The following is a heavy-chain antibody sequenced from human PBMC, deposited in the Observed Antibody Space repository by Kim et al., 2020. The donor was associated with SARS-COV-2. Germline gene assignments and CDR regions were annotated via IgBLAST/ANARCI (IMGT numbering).Heavy chain of an antibody. V-gene: IGHV3-53*01. Sequence: GGSLRLSCAASGFSVSTNYMSWVRQTPAKGLEWVSVIYSGGSTYYADSVKGRFTISRDNSKNTLYLQMNTLRAEDTAVYYCARDSPNRGYSYGSYGMDVWGQGTTVSVSS. CDR1: GFSVSTNY. CDR2: IYSGGST. J-gene: IGHJ6*02. D-gene: IGHD5-18*01. CDR3: ARDSPNRGYSYGSYGMDV.